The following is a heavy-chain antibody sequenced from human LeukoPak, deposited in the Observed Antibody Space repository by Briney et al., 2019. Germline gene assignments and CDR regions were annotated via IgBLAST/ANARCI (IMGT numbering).Heavy chain of an antibody. V-gene: IGHV4-59*01. J-gene: IGHJ4*02. CDR2: IYYSGST. CDR1: GGSISSYS. D-gene: IGHD3-9*01. Sequence: KPSETLSLTCTVSGGSISSYSWGWIRQPSGKGLEWIGYIYYSGSTNYSPSLKSRVTISVDTSKNQFSLKLSSVTAADTAVYYCARGDYDILTGRIYFDYWGQGTLVTVSS. CDR3: ARGDYDILTGRIYFDY.